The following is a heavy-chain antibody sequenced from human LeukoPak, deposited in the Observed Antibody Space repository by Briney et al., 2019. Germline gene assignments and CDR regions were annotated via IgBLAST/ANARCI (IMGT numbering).Heavy chain of an antibody. V-gene: IGHV3-21*01. D-gene: IGHD6-13*01. CDR2: ITTNTALCI. J-gene: IGHJ4*02. CDR3: ARGGQQLAHDY. CDR1: GFPFGIYS. Sequence: GGSLRLSCAASGFPFGIYSLHWVRQAPGKGLEWVSSITTNTALCIYYTDSVRGRFTISRDDSNSSLFLHMDNLRADDSAVYYCARGGQQLAHDYWGQGTLVTVSS.